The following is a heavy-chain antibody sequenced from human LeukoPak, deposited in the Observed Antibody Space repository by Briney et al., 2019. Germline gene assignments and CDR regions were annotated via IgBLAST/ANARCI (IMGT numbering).Heavy chain of an antibody. J-gene: IGHJ4*02. D-gene: IGHD5-24*01. CDR1: GFTFSSYS. V-gene: IGHV3-30*18. CDR2: ISYDGSNK. Sequence: GGSLRLSCAASGFTFSSYSMNWVRQAPGKGLEWVAVISYDGSNKYYADSVKGRFTISRDNSKNTLYLQMNSLRAEDTAVYYCAKDLGYSYFNYWGRGTLVTVSS. CDR3: AKDLGYSYFNY.